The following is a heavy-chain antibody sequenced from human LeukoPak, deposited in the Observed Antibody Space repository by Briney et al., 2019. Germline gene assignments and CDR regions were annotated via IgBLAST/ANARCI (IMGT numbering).Heavy chain of an antibody. D-gene: IGHD3-3*01. Sequence: KSSETLSLTCTVSGGSISSGGYYWGWIRQPPGKGLEWIGNIYYSGSTYYNPSLKSRVTISVDTSKNQFSLNLRSMTAADTAVYYCARRSLYDFWIDPWGQGTLVTVSS. CDR1: GGSISSGGYY. CDR2: IYYSGST. CDR3: ARRSLYDFWIDP. J-gene: IGHJ5*02. V-gene: IGHV4-39*01.